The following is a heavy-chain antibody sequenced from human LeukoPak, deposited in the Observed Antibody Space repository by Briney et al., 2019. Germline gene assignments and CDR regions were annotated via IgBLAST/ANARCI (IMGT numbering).Heavy chain of an antibody. J-gene: IGHJ4*02. CDR2: IYYSGST. D-gene: IGHD6-13*01. V-gene: IGHV4-59*01. Sequence: PPETLSLTCTVSGGSISSYYWSWIRQPPGKGLEWIGYIYYSGSTNYNPSLKSRVTISVDTSKNQFSLKLNSMTAADTAVYYCARDQQLVRFDYWGQGTLVTVSS. CDR1: GGSISSYY. CDR3: ARDQQLVRFDY.